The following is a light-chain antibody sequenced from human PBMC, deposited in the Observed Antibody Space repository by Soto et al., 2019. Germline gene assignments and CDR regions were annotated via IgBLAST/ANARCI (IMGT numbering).Light chain of an antibody. V-gene: IGLV1-40*01. J-gene: IGLJ2*01. CDR1: SSNIGAGYD. Sequence: QCVLTQPPSVSGAPGQRVTISCTGSSSNIGAGYDVHWYQHLPGTAPKLLIYGNTNRPSGVPDRFSGSKSGTSASLAITGLQAEDEADYYCQSYDSSLSAVVLGGGTKVTVL. CDR2: GNT. CDR3: QSYDSSLSAVV.